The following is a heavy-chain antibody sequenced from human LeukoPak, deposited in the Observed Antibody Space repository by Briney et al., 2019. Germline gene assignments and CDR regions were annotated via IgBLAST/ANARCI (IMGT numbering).Heavy chain of an antibody. Sequence: SDTLSLTCAVSGYSISIGYYWGWIRQPPGKGLGWIGSIYHRGTTCYTASLKSRVIISVDTSKPQFFLKLSSVTAADTAVYYCARVPYYYDSSGHYYVDYRGQGALVTVSS. J-gene: IGHJ4*02. CDR1: GYSISIGYY. D-gene: IGHD3-22*01. CDR2: IYHRGTT. CDR3: ARVPYYYDSSGHYYVDY. V-gene: IGHV4-38-2*01.